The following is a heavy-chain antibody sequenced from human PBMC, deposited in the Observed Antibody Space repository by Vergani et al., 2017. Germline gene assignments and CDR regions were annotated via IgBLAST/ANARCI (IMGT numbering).Heavy chain of an antibody. CDR3: TRHVQDCSSTSCTV. D-gene: IGHD2-2*01. CDR2: IRSKANSYAT. Sequence: EVQLVESGGGLVQPGGSLKLSCAASGFTFSGSAMHWVRQASGKGLEWVGRIRSKANSYATAYAASVKGRFTISRADSKNTAYLQMNSLKTEDTAVYYCTRHVQDCSSTSCTVWGQGTLVTVSS. CDR1: GFTFSGSA. J-gene: IGHJ4*02. V-gene: IGHV3-73*02.